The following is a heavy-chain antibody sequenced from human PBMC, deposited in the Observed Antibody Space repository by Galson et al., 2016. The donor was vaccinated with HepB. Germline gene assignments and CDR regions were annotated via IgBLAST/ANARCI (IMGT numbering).Heavy chain of an antibody. CDR1: GYKFTSYW. J-gene: IGHJ4*02. CDR3: ARHELHSNSWYMDS. V-gene: IGHV5-51*01. Sequence: QSGAEVKKPGESLKISCQGSGYKFTSYWIGWVRPVPGKGLEWMGTIYPGHSDTRYRPSLQGQVTISVDKSISTAYLQWSSLKASDSAMYYCARHELHSNSWYMDSWGQGTLVTVSS. CDR2: IYPGHSDT. D-gene: IGHD6-13*01.